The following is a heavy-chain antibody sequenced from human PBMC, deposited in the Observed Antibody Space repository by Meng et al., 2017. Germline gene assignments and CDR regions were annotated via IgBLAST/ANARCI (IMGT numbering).Heavy chain of an antibody. J-gene: IGHJ4*02. V-gene: IGHV2-5*02. CDR2: IYWDDDK. D-gene: IGHD3-3*01. CDR1: GFSLSTSGVG. Sequence: QITLKESGPTLVKPTQTPTLPCTFSGFSLSTSGVGVGWIRQPPGKALEWLALIYWDDDKRYSPSLKSRLTITKDTSKNQVVLTMTNMDPVDTATYYCAHSKKTYYDFWSGYLGYYFDYWGQGTLVTVSS. CDR3: AHSKKTYYDFWSGYLGYYFDY.